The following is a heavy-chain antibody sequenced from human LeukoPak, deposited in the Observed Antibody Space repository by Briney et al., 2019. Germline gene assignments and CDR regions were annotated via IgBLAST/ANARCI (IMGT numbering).Heavy chain of an antibody. Sequence: GGSLRLSCAASGFTVSSNYMSWVRQAPGKGLEWVSVIYSGGSTYYADSVKGRFTISRDNSTNTLYLQMNSLRAEDTAVYYCARDRGGYYGSGSYGTDYWGQGTLVTVCS. D-gene: IGHD3-10*01. CDR3: ARDRGGYYGSGSYGTDY. V-gene: IGHV3-66*01. CDR1: GFTVSSNY. J-gene: IGHJ4*02. CDR2: IYSGGST.